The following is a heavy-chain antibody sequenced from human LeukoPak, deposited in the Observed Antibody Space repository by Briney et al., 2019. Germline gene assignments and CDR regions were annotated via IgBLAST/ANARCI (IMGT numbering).Heavy chain of an antibody. Sequence: GGSLRLSCAASGFTFSSYAMTWVRLAPGKGLEWVSGIINSGGSTYYADSVKGRCTISRDNSRNTLYLQMNSLRAEDTAIYYCAKSTPAAGISPVPFDYWGQGTLVTVSS. J-gene: IGHJ4*02. D-gene: IGHD2/OR15-2a*01. CDR1: GFTFSSYA. V-gene: IGHV3-23*01. CDR2: IINSGGST. CDR3: AKSTPAAGISPVPFDY.